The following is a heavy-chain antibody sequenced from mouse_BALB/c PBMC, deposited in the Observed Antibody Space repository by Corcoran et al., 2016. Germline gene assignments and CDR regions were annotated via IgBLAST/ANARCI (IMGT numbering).Heavy chain of an antibody. V-gene: IGHV3S1*01. CDR2: ILNSGNT. CDR1: GDSISSYH. D-gene: IGHD1-1*02. J-gene: IGHJ2*01. Sequence: TLSLTCTVSGDSISSYHWSWIRQTPGKGLEWIGYILNSGNTNYNPFLKSRVTISGDTSKNQFSLKLSSVTAADTAVYYCATAPDSGSYLGGGYFDYWGQGTLVTVSS. CDR3: ATAPDSGSYLGGGYFDY.